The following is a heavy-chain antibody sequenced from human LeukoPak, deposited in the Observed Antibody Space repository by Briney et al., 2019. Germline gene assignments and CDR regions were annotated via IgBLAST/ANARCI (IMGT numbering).Heavy chain of an antibody. CDR1: GFTFSSYA. D-gene: IGHD6-19*01. CDR2: ISYDGSNK. Sequence: GGSLRLSCAASGFTFSSYAMHWVRQAPGKGLEWVAVISYDGSNKYYADSVKGRFTISRDNSKNTLYLQMNSLRAEDTAVYYCARDVPYHGSGWSFDAFDIWGQGTKVTVSS. CDR3: ARDVPYHGSGWSFDAFDI. V-gene: IGHV3-30-3*01. J-gene: IGHJ3*02.